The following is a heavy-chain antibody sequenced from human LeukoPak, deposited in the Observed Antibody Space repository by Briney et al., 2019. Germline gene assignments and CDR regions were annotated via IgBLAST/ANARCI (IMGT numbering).Heavy chain of an antibody. J-gene: IGHJ6*02. CDR1: GYTLTELS. Sequence: ASVKVSCKVSGYTLTELSMHWVRQAPGKGLEWMGGFDPEDGETIYAQKFQGRVTMTEDTSTDTAYMELSSLRSEDTAVYYCATTEDSSGGGPMDVWGQGTTVTVSS. CDR2: FDPEDGET. V-gene: IGHV1-24*01. D-gene: IGHD3-22*01. CDR3: ATTEDSSGGGPMDV.